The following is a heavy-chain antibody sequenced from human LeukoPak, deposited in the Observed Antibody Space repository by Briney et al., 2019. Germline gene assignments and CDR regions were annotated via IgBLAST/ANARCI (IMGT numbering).Heavy chain of an antibody. J-gene: IGHJ4*02. CDR2: IYYSGTT. Sequence: KPSETLSLTCTVSGGSTSGYYWSWIRQPPGKGLEWIAYIYYSGTTSYNPSLKSRVTISADTSKSQFSLKLSSVTAADTAVYCCARSLGGSYHFDYWGQGTLVTVSS. V-gene: IGHV4-59*01. CDR1: GGSTSGYY. CDR3: ARSLGGSYHFDY. D-gene: IGHD1-26*01.